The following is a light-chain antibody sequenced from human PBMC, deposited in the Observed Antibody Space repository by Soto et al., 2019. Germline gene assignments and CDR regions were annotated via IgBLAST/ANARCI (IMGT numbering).Light chain of an antibody. CDR3: QQSFGTTLT. J-gene: IGKJ1*01. V-gene: IGKV1-39*01. CDR2: AAS. Sequence: DIPMTQSPSSLSASVGDTVTITCRASPTILTYLNWYQQKPGKAPKHLIYAASSLQSGVPSRCSGGGSTTDLTLNSSSLPPEDFATYCCQQSFGTTLTFGRGTKVDIK. CDR1: PTILTY.